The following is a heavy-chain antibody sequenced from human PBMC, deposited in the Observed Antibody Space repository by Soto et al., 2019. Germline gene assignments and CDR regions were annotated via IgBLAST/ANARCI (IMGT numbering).Heavy chain of an antibody. CDR3: ATSSWFDP. D-gene: IGHD6-13*01. V-gene: IGHV4-39*01. J-gene: IGHJ5*02. CDR2: IYYSGST. CDR1: GGSISSRGYY. Sequence: QLQLQESGPGLVKPSETLSLTCTVSGGSISSRGYYWGWIRQPPGKGLEWIGTIYYSGSTYYNPSLKSRVTRSVDTSKNQFSLKLSAVTAADTAVYDCATSSWFDPWGQGTLVTVSS.